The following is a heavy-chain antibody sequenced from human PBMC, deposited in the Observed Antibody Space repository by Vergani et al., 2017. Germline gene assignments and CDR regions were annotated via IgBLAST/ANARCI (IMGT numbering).Heavy chain of an antibody. J-gene: IGHJ6*02. CDR3: ARDACGPVAGTCYYYGMDV. CDR1: GGSISSYY. V-gene: IGHV4-59*01. D-gene: IGHD6-19*01. Sequence: QVQLQESGPGLVKPSETLSLTCTVSGGSISSYYWSWIRQPPGKGLEWIGYIYYSGSTNYNPSLKSRVTISVDTSKNQFSLKLSSVTAADTAVYYCARDACGPVAGTCYYYGMDVWGQGTTVTVSS. CDR2: IYYSGST.